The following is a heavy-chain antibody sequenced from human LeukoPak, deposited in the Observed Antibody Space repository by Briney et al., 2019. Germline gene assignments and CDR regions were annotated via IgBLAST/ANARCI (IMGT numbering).Heavy chain of an antibody. J-gene: IGHJ4*02. V-gene: IGHV3-23*01. CDR2: ISGSGGST. CDR3: ATSATSMVRGPLIH. CDR1: GFTFSSYA. D-gene: IGHD3-10*01. Sequence: GGSLRLSCAASGFTFSSYAMSWVRQAPGKGLEWVSAISGSGGSTYYADSVKGRFTISRDNSKNTLYLQMNSLRAEDTAVYYCATSATSMVRGPLIHWGQGTLVTVSS.